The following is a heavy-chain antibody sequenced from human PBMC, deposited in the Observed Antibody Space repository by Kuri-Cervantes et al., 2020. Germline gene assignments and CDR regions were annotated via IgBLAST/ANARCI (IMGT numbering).Heavy chain of an antibody. D-gene: IGHD6-19*01. CDR2: ISYDGSNK. V-gene: IGHV3-30*03. J-gene: IGHJ4*02. CDR3: ARATQSYSSGWYKDLDY. CDR1: GFTFSSYG. Sequence: GESLKISCAASGFTFSSYGMHWVRQAPGKGLEWVAVISYDGSNKYYADSVKGRFTISRDNSKNTLYLQMNSLRAEDTAVYYCARATQSYSSGWYKDLDYWGQGTLVTVSS.